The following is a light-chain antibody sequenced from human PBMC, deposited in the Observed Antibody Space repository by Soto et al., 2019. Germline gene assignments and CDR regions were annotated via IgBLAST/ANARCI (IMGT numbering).Light chain of an antibody. CDR2: GAS. Sequence: IVLTQSPGTLSLSPGERATLSCRASQSVSSSYLAWYQQKPGQAPRLLIYGASSRATGIPDRFSGSASGTDFTLTISRLEPEDFAVYYCQQDGSSPYTFGEGTKLEIK. V-gene: IGKV3-20*01. CDR1: QSVSSSY. J-gene: IGKJ2*01. CDR3: QQDGSSPYT.